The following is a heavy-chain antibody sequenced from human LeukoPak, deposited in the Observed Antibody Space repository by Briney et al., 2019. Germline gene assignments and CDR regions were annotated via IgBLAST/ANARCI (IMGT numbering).Heavy chain of an antibody. CDR1: GGSISSYY. V-gene: IGHV4-59*04. CDR3: ARLYYDYVWGSYRPPGYFDY. D-gene: IGHD3-16*02. CDR2: IYYSGST. Sequence: SETLSLTCTVSGGSISSYYWSWIRQPPGKGLEWIGYIYYSGSTYYNPSLKSRVTISVDTSKNQFSLKPSSVTAADTAVYYCARLYYDYVWGSYRPPGYFDYWGQGTLVTVSS. J-gene: IGHJ4*02.